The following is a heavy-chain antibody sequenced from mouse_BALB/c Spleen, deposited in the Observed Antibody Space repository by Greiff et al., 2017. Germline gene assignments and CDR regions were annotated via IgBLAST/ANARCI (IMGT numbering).Heavy chain of an antibody. J-gene: IGHJ4*01. CDR3: ASGNAMDY. CDR2: ISSGSSTI. CDR1: GFTFSSFG. D-gene: IGHD1-1*02. V-gene: IGHV5-17*02. Sequence: EVKVVESGGGLVQPGGSRKLSCAASGFTFSSFGMHWVRQAPEKGLEWVAYISSGSSTIYYADTVKGRFTISRDNPKNTLFLQMTSLRSEDTAMYYCASGNAMDYWGQGTSVTVSS.